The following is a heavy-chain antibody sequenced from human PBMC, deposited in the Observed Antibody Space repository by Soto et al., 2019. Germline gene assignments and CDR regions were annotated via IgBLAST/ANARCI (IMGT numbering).Heavy chain of an antibody. D-gene: IGHD4-17*01. V-gene: IGHV4-59*01. CDR2: IYYSGST. CDR3: ARGYGDYVSDY. CDR1: GGSISSYY. J-gene: IGHJ4*02. Sequence: QVQLQESGPGLVKPSETLSLTCTVSGGSISSYYWNWIRQPPGKGLEWIGYIYYSGSTNYNPSLKIRVTISVDTSKTQFSLKLSSVTAADTAVYYCARGYGDYVSDYWGQGTLVTVSS.